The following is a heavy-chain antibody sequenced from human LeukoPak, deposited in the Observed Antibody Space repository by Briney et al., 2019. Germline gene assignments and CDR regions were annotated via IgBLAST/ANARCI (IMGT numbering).Heavy chain of an antibody. V-gene: IGHV4-59*01. Sequence: ASETLSLTCTVSGGSISSYYWTWIRQPPGKGLEWIGYAYYTGSTNYNPSLKSRITISVDTSKNQFSLKLSSVTAADTAVYYCARTFYYESSDYYYYAFDLWGQGTMVTVSS. CDR3: ARTFYYESSDYYYYAFDL. CDR2: AYYTGST. D-gene: IGHD3-22*01. CDR1: GGSISSYY. J-gene: IGHJ3*01.